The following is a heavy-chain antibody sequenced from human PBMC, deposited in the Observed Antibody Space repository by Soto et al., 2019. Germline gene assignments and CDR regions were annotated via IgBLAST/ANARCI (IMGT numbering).Heavy chain of an antibody. CDR3: AKDLSRDYYDSSGYYSAPGPTLDY. J-gene: IGHJ4*02. CDR1: GFTFSSYA. D-gene: IGHD3-22*01. V-gene: IGHV3-23*01. CDR2: ISGSGGST. Sequence: GGSLRLSCAASGFTFSSYAMSWVRQAPGKGLEWVSAISGSGGSTYYADSVKGRFTISRDNSKNTLYLQMNSLRAEDTAVYYCAKDLSRDYYDSSGYYSAPGPTLDYWGQGTLVTVSS.